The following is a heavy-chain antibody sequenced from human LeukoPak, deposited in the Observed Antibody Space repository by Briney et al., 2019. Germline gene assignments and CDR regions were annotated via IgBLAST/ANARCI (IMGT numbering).Heavy chain of an antibody. CDR2: ISGSGGST. Sequence: GGSLRLSCAASGFTFSSYAMSWVRQAPGKGLEWVSAISGSGGSTYYADSVKGRFTISRDNSKNTLYLQMNSLRAEDTAVYYCARDFMVRGNYYYGMDVWGQGTTVTVSS. D-gene: IGHD3-10*01. J-gene: IGHJ6*02. CDR3: ARDFMVRGNYYYGMDV. CDR1: GFTFSSYA. V-gene: IGHV3-23*01.